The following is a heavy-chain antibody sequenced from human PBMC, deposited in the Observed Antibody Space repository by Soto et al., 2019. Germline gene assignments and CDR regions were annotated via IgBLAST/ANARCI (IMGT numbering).Heavy chain of an antibody. J-gene: IGHJ4*02. CDR3: ARASNKRGYSYGTDY. D-gene: IGHD5-18*01. CDR1: GGSISSSSYY. CDR2: IYYSGST. Sequence: SETLSLTCTVSGGSISSSSYYWGWIRQPPGKGLEWIGSIYYSGSTYYNPSLKSRVTISVDTSKNQFSLKLSSVTAADTAVYYCARASNKRGYSYGTDYWGQGTLVTVYS. V-gene: IGHV4-39*01.